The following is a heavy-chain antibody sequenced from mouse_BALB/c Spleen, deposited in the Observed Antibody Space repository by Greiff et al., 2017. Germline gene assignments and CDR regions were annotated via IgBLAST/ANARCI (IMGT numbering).Heavy chain of an antibody. CDR1: GFSLTSYG. Sequence: QVQLKESGPGLVAPSQSLSITCTVSGFSLTSYGVHWVRQPPGKGLEWLGVIWAGGSTNYNSALMSRLSISKDNSKSQVFLKMNSLQTDDTAMYYCAISTMITGPFAYWGQGTLVTVSA. CDR3: AISTMITGPFAY. V-gene: IGHV2-9*02. CDR2: IWAGGST. D-gene: IGHD2-4*01. J-gene: IGHJ3*01.